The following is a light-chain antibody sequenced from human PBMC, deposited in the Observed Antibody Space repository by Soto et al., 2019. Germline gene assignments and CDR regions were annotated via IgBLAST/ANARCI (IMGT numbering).Light chain of an antibody. V-gene: IGKV1-33*01. CDR2: DAS. CDR1: QDISHY. Sequence: SQMNQSPSSLSASVGDRVTITCQASQDISHYLNWYQQKPGKAPKLLIYDASNLETGVPSRFSGSGAGTNFTVTISSLQPEDLATFSFQQVDNLPRTFGQGTTVAFK. CDR3: QQVDNLPRT. J-gene: IGKJ1*01.